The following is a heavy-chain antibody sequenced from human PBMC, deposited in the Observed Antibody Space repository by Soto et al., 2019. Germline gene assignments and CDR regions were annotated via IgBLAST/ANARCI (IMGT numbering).Heavy chain of an antibody. D-gene: IGHD2-15*01. J-gene: IGHJ6*03. CDR3: AKDHEACSGGSCYPGPYYYYYYMDV. CDR2: ISYDGSNK. V-gene: IGHV3-30*18. Sequence: GGSLRLSCAASGFTFSSYGMHWVRQAPGKGLEWVAVISYDGSNKYYADSVKGRFTISRDNSKNTLYLQMNSLRAEDMAVSYCAKDHEACSGGSCYPGPYYYYYYMDVWGKGTTVTVSS. CDR1: GFTFSSYG.